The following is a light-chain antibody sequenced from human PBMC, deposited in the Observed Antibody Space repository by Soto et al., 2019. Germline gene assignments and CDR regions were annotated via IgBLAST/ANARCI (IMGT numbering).Light chain of an antibody. CDR1: QSVSGN. Sequence: EIVMTQSPATLSVSPGERATLSCRASQSVSGNLAWYQQKPGQAPRLLIYGASTRATGIPARFSGSGPGTELPLTISSRQSEDFAVYYCQQYNNWPRTFGQGTKLEIK. V-gene: IGKV3-15*01. CDR3: QQYNNWPRT. J-gene: IGKJ1*01. CDR2: GAS.